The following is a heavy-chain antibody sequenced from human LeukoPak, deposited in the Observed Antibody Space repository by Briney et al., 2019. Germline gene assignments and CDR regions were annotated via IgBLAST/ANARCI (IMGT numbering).Heavy chain of an antibody. CDR1: GFTSSTYW. Sequence: GGSLRLSCAASGFTSSTYWMSWGRQAPGKGLEWVASIKQDGSETYYVDSVKGRFTLSRDSAKNSLYLQMNSLRADDTAVYYCARDRDSRWDFDLWGRGTLVTVSS. J-gene: IGHJ2*01. D-gene: IGHD3-22*01. CDR3: ARDRDSRWDFDL. CDR2: IKQDGSET. V-gene: IGHV3-7*01.